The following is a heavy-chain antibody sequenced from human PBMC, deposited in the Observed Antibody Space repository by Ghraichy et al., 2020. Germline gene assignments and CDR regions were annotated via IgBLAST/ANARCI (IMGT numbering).Heavy chain of an antibody. CDR3: ALGECVGDCFFTY. CDR2: IHSTGST. J-gene: IGHJ4*02. D-gene: IGHD2-21*02. Sequence: SETLSLTCTVSGGSVNTGPYFWTWIRQHPATGLEWIGYIHSTGSTYYKSSLKSRVTVSMDTSKNQFSLRLRSVTAADSAVYYCALGECVGDCFFTYWGQGALVTVSS. CDR1: GGSVNTGPYF. V-gene: IGHV4-31*03.